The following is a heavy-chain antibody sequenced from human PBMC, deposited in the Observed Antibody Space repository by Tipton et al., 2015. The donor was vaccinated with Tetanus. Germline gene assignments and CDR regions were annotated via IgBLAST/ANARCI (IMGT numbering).Heavy chain of an antibody. CDR2: IYSDGNT. CDR3: ARDSDDSSGYYYYYYGMDV. CDR1: GFTFDDYA. Sequence: SLRLSCVASGFTFDDYAMHWVRQAPGKGLEWVSVIYSDGNTYYADSVKGRFTISRDNSKNTLYLQMNSLRAEDTAVNYCARDSDDSSGYYYYYYGMDVWGQGTTVTVSS. V-gene: IGHV3-53*01. D-gene: IGHD3-22*01. J-gene: IGHJ6*02.